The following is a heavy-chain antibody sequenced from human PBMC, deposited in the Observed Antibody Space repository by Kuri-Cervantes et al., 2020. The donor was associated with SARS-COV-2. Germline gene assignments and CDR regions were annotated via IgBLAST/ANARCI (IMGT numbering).Heavy chain of an antibody. CDR1: GLTFSSYG. J-gene: IGHJ6*03. V-gene: IGHV3-33*01. D-gene: IGHD6-19*01. Sequence: GGSLRLSCAASGLTFSSYGMHWVRQAPGKGLEWVAVIWYDGVNKYYADSVKGRFTISRDNSKNTLYLQMNSLRAEDTSVYYCARARGIAVAGTRYYYYYYMDVWGKGTTVTVSS. CDR2: IWYDGVNK. CDR3: ARARGIAVAGTRYYYYYYMDV.